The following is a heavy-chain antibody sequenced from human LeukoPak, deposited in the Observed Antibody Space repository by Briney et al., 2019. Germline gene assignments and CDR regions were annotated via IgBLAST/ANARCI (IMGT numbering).Heavy chain of an antibody. D-gene: IGHD3/OR15-3a*01. V-gene: IGHV1-8*01. CDR1: GYTFTSYD. CDR3: ARALSWTTESYYYMDV. J-gene: IGHJ6*03. Sequence: ASVKVSFKTSGYTFTSYDINWVRQATGQGLEWMGWMNPNSGNTGYAQKFQGRVTMTKNTSISTAYMELSSLISEDTAVYYCARALSWTTESYYYMDVWGKGTTVTVSS. CDR2: MNPNSGNT.